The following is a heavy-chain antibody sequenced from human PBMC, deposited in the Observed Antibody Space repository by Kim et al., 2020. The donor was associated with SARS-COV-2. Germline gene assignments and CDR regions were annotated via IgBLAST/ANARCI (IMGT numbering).Heavy chain of an antibody. V-gene: IGHV1-18*01. CDR3: ARSVGSGSYYFDY. Sequence: YAQKLQGRVTMTTDTSTSTAYMELRSLRSDDTAVYYCARSVGSGSYYFDYWGQGTLVTVSS. D-gene: IGHD3-10*01. J-gene: IGHJ4*02.